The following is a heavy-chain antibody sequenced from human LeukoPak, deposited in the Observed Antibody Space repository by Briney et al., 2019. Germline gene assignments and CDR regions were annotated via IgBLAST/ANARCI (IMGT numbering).Heavy chain of an antibody. CDR1: GYSIDSGYS. CDR2: ISHSGTT. Sequence: SETLSPTCAVSGYSIDSGYSWGWIRQPPGKGLEFIGTISHSGTTYYNPSLKSRLTLSADTSKNQFSLKMTSVTAADTATYYCARVYYGSGSYLPLEYWGPGILVTVSS. J-gene: IGHJ4*02. CDR3: ARVYYGSGSYLPLEY. V-gene: IGHV4-38-2*01. D-gene: IGHD3-10*01.